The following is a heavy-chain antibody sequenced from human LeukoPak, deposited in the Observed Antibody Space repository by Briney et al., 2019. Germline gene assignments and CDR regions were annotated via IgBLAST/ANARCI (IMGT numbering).Heavy chain of an antibody. Sequence: GGSLRLSCAASGFSFSDYSMNWVRQTPEKGLEWVSYISRSSSNIYYADSVKGRFTISRDNGKNSLYLQMNSLRAEDAAVYYCAKAPLSRCTGAICYALDYWGQGTLVTVSS. D-gene: IGHD2-15*01. J-gene: IGHJ4*02. V-gene: IGHV3-48*01. CDR2: ISRSSSNI. CDR1: GFSFSDYS. CDR3: AKAPLSRCTGAICYALDY.